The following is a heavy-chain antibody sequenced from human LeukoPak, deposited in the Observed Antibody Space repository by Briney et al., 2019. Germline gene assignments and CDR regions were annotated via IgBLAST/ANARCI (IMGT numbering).Heavy chain of an antibody. J-gene: IGHJ4*02. D-gene: IGHD4-17*01. CDR3: TRHVQSYGDFDY. V-gene: IGHV4-39*01. CDR1: GGSISSNSYY. Sequence: PSETLSLTCAVSGGSISSNSYYWGWIRQPPGKGLEWIGSIYYSGSTYYNPSLKSRVTISVDTSKNQFSLKLSSVTAADTAVYYCTRHVQSYGDFDYWGQGTLVTVSS. CDR2: IYYSGST.